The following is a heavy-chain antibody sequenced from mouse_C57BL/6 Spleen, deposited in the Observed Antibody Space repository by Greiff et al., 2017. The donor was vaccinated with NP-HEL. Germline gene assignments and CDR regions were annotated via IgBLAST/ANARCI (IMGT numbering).Heavy chain of an antibody. J-gene: IGHJ2*01. CDR1: GYSITSGYD. V-gene: IGHV3-1*01. Sequence: EVQVVESGPGMVKPSQSLSLTCTVTGYSITSGYDWHWIRHFPGNKLEWMGYISYSGSTNYNPSLKSRISITHDTSKNHFFLKLNSVTTEDTATYYCARSHYYGSSLDYWGQGTTLTVSS. CDR2: ISYSGST. D-gene: IGHD1-1*01. CDR3: ARSHYYGSSLDY.